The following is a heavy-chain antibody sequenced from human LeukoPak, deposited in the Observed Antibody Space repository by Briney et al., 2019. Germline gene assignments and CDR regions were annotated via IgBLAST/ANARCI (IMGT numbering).Heavy chain of an antibody. CDR3: AELGITMIGGV. D-gene: IGHD3-10*02. V-gene: IGHV3-48*03. Sequence: GGSLRLSCAASGFTFSSYEMNWVRQAPGKGLEWVSYISSSGSTIYYADSVKGRFTISRDNAKNSLYLQMNSLGAEDTAVYYCAELGITMIGGVWGKGTTVTVSS. CDR2: ISSSGSTI. CDR1: GFTFSSYE. J-gene: IGHJ6*04.